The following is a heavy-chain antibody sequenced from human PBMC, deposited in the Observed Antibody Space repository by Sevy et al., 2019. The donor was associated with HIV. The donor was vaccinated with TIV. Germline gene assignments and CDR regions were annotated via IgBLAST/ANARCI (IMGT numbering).Heavy chain of an antibody. CDR2: IKSKADGGTP. CDR3: GYSEYGYYYDY. Sequence: GGSLRLSCGASGFIFSNAWMSWVRQSPGKGLEWVGRIKSKADGGTPDYAAPVNGTFTISRDDSINTLYLQMNSLRTDDTAVYYCGYSEYGYYYDYWGQGTLVTVSS. J-gene: IGHJ4*02. D-gene: IGHD1-26*01. V-gene: IGHV3-15*01. CDR1: GFIFSNAW.